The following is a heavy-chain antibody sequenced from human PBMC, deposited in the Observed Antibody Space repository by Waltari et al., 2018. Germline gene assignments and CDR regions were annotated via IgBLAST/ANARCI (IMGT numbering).Heavy chain of an antibody. D-gene: IGHD1-1*01. CDR3: ARVEKEPGYYYYGMDV. CDR1: GGSISSYY. CDR2: IYYSGST. Sequence: QVQLQESGPGLVKPSETLSLTCTVSGGSISSYYWSWIRQPPGKGLEWIGYIYYSGSTNYNPSLKSRVTISVDTSKNQFSLKLSSVTAADTAVYYCARVEKEPGYYYYGMDVWGQGTTVTVSS. J-gene: IGHJ6*02. V-gene: IGHV4-59*12.